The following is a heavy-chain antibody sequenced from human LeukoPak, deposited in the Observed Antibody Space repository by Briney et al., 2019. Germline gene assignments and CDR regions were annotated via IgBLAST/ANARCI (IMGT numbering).Heavy chain of an antibody. Sequence: GGSLRLSCAASGFTFSSYGMHWVRQAPGKGLEWVAVISYDGSNKYYADSVKGRFTISRDNSRNTLYLQMNSLRAEDTALYYCARDTSAANYYYYYMDVWGKGTTVTISS. CDR1: GFTFSSYG. CDR2: ISYDGSNK. CDR3: ARDTSAANYYYYYMDV. V-gene: IGHV3-30*03. D-gene: IGHD6-13*01. J-gene: IGHJ6*03.